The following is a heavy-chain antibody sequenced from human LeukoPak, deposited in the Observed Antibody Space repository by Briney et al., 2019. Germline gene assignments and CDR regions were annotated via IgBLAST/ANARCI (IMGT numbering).Heavy chain of an antibody. CDR3: ARDVVVVPAAIHYGMDV. J-gene: IGHJ6*02. Sequence: SETLSLTCAVYGGSFSDYFWGWIRQPPGKRLEWIGEINHSGRTYYNPSLKSRVTISVDTSKNQFSLNLSSVTAADTAVYYCARDVVVVPAAIHYGMDVWGQGTTVTVSS. CDR1: GGSFSDYF. V-gene: IGHV4-34*01. CDR2: INHSGRT. D-gene: IGHD2-2*01.